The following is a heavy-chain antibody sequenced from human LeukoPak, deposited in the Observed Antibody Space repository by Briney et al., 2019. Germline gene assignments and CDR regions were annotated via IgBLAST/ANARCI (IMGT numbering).Heavy chain of an antibody. CDR3: ARHRWGSSWLFHYFDY. J-gene: IGHJ4*02. CDR1: GGSISSYY. V-gene: IGHV4-59*08. D-gene: IGHD6-13*01. Sequence: SETLSLTCTVSGGSISSYYWSWIRQPPGKGLEWIGYIYYSGSTNYNPSLKSRVTISVDTSKNQFSLKLSSVTAADTAVYYCARHRWGSSWLFHYFDYWGQGTLVTVSS. CDR2: IYYSGST.